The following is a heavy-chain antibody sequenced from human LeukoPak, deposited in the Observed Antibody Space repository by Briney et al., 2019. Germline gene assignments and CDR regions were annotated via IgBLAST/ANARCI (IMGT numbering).Heavy chain of an antibody. J-gene: IGHJ1*01. CDR1: GFTFSLYA. Sequence: GGSLRLSCSASGFTFSLYAMHWVRQAPGRGLEYVSAITSNGGSTYYADSVKGRFTISRDNSKNTLYLHMSALRPEDTAVYYCAYSSGYYHWGQGTLVTVSS. V-gene: IGHV3-64D*06. CDR3: AYSSGYYH. CDR2: ITSNGGST. D-gene: IGHD3-22*01.